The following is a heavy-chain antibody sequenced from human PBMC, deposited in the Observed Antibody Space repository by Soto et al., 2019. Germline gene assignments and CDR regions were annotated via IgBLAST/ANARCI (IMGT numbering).Heavy chain of an antibody. CDR2: IFHNGGT. J-gene: IGHJ4*02. CDR1: GYSISSGGYY. CDR3: DRVDAYKSFDY. Sequence: PSETLSLTCAVSGYSISSGGYYWSWIRQPPGKGLEWIGYIFHNGGTYFNPSLKSRVTISVDRSKNHFSLNLSSVTAADTAVYYCDRVDAYKSFDYWGQGTLVTVSS. D-gene: IGHD1-1*01. V-gene: IGHV4-30-2*01.